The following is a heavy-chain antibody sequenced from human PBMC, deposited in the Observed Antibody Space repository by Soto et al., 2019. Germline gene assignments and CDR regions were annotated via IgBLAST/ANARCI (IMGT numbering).Heavy chain of an antibody. CDR3: ARVNLGHCSGTTCYMGY. Sequence: GASVKVSCKDSGYTFTSYARHWVRQAQGQRLEWMGWINTANGDTKYSQRFQGRVTITRDTSASTAYMELSSLRSEDTAVYYCARVNLGHCSGTTCYMGYWGQGTLVTVSS. D-gene: IGHD2-15*01. V-gene: IGHV1-3*04. CDR1: GYTFTSYA. J-gene: IGHJ4*02. CDR2: INTANGDT.